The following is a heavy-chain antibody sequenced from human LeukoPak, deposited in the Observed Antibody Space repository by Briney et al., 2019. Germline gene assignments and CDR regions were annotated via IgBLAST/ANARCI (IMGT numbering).Heavy chain of an antibody. CDR2: IYYSGST. Sequence: PSETLSLTCTVSGGSISSSTYYWGWIRQPPGKGLEWIGNIYYSGSTYYNPSLKSRVTISVDTSKNQFSLRLSSVTAADTAVYYCARQGESSSSVYYYYYYMDVWGKGTTVTVSS. J-gene: IGHJ6*03. CDR3: ARQGESSSSVYYYYYYMDV. D-gene: IGHD6-6*01. V-gene: IGHV4-39*01. CDR1: GGSISSSTYY.